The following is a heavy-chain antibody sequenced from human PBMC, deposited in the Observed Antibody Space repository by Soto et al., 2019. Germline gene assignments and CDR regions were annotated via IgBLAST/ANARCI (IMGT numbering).Heavy chain of an antibody. J-gene: IGHJ4*01. CDR1: GFGFDDYA. D-gene: IGHD6-13*01. V-gene: IGHV3-9*01. CDR3: AKDLVVGQQLGSSYFDY. Sequence: GGSLRLSCVASGFGFDDYAMHWVRQAPGKGLGWVSGISWNSGRIGYADSVKGRFTISRDNAKNSLHLQMNSLRPEDTALYYCAKDLVVGQQLGSSYFDYWGQGTLVTVSS. CDR2: ISWNSGRI.